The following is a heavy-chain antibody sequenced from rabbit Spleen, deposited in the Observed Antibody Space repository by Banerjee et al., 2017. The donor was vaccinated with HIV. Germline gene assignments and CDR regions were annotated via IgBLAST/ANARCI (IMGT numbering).Heavy chain of an antibody. V-gene: IGHV1S45*01. D-gene: IGHD1-1*01. CDR3: ARDLPGVIGWNLNL. Sequence: QEQLVESGGGLVKPGASLTLTCKASGFPFTYGYVMCWVRQAPGKGLEWIGCINSSSGSTVYATWAKSRFTIYRASWTAVTLQMTSLTVADTATYFCARDLPGVIGWNLNLWGPGTLVTVS. CDR2: INSSSGST. J-gene: IGHJ4*01. CDR1: GFPFTYGYV.